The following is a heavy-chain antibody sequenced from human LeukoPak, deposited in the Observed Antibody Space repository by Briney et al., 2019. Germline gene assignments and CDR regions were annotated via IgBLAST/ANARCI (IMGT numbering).Heavy chain of an antibody. D-gene: IGHD3-10*01. Sequence: SETLSLTCTVSGGSISSYYWSWIRQPPGKGLEWIGYIYYSGSTNYNPSLKSRVTISVDTSKNQFSLKLSSVTAADTAVYYCARVEVRNWFDPWGQGTLVTVSS. CDR2: IYYSGST. CDR3: ARVEVRNWFDP. V-gene: IGHV4-59*01. CDR1: GGSISSYY. J-gene: IGHJ5*02.